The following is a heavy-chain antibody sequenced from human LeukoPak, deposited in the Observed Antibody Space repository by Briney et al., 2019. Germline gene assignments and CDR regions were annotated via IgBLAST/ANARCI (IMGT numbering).Heavy chain of an antibody. Sequence: GGSLRLSCAASGFTFSNYPMNWVRQAPGKGLEWVSYIGSGGSPIYYADSVRGRFSISRDNAKNSLYLQMNSLRAEDTAVYYCARDLYSSSWYAEYFQHWGQGTLVTVSS. CDR2: IGSGGSPI. CDR1: GFTFSNYP. D-gene: IGHD6-13*01. J-gene: IGHJ1*01. CDR3: ARDLYSSSWYAEYFQH. V-gene: IGHV3-48*04.